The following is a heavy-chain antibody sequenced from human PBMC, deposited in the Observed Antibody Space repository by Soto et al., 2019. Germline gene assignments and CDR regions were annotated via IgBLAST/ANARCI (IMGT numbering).Heavy chain of an antibody. D-gene: IGHD2-15*01. V-gene: IGHV3-11*01. CDR2: ISSSGSTI. Sequence: GSLRLSCAASGFTFSDYYMSWIRQAPGKGLEWVSYISSSGSTIYYADSVKGRFTISRDNAKNSLYLQMNSLRAEDTAVYYCASPILGYCSGGSCYSYAFDIWGQGTMVTVSS. CDR3: ASPILGYCSGGSCYSYAFDI. CDR1: GFTFSDYY. J-gene: IGHJ3*02.